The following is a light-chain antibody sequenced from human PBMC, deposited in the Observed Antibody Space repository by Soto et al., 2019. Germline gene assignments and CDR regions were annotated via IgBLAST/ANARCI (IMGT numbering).Light chain of an antibody. J-gene: IGKJ3*01. CDR3: QQHTNWHRVT. Sequence: EIVLTQSPASLSLSPGERATLSCRASQSVSNSLAWYQQKARQAPRLLIYVASNRATGIPARFSGSGSGTDVNLTISSLEPEDVAVYFCQQHTNWHRVTFGPGTKVDVK. V-gene: IGKV3-11*01. CDR1: QSVSNS. CDR2: VAS.